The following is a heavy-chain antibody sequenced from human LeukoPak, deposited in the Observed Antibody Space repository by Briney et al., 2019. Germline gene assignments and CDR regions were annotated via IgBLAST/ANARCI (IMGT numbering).Heavy chain of an antibody. CDR2: INPSGGST. CDR3: ARELGKQLLGYYFDY. Sequence: ASVKVSCKASGYTFTSYYMHWVRQATGQGLEWMGIINPSGGSTSYAQKSQGRVTMTRDTSTSTVYMELSSLRSEGTAVYYCARELGKQLLGYYFDYWGQGTLVTVSS. D-gene: IGHD6-6*01. J-gene: IGHJ4*02. V-gene: IGHV1-46*01. CDR1: GYTFTSYY.